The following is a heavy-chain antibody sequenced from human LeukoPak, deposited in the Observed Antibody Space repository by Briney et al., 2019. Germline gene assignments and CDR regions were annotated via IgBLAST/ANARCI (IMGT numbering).Heavy chain of an antibody. Sequence: GESLKTSCKGSGYSFTNYWIVWVRQMPGKGLEWMGIIYPGDSDTRYSPSFQGQVTISADKSMSTAYLQWSSLKASDTAMYYCARLGNSNPYYYGMDVWGQGTTVTVSS. J-gene: IGHJ6*02. V-gene: IGHV5-51*01. CDR3: ARLGNSNPYYYGMDV. CDR2: IYPGDSDT. CDR1: GYSFTNYW. D-gene: IGHD4-11*01.